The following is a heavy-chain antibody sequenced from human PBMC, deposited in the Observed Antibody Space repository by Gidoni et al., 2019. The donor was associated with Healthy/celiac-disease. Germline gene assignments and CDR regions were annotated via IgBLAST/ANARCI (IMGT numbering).Heavy chain of an antibody. CDR2: INPSGGST. Sequence: QVQLVQSGAEVKKPGASVKVSCKASGYTFTSYYMHWVRQAPGQGLEGMGIINPSGGSTSYAQKFQGRVTMTRDTSTSTVYMELSSLRSEDTAVYYCARENPVVVIWGGIDYWGQGTLVTVSS. CDR1: GYTFTSYY. J-gene: IGHJ4*02. CDR3: ARENPVVVIWGGIDY. V-gene: IGHV1-46*03. D-gene: IGHD3-22*01.